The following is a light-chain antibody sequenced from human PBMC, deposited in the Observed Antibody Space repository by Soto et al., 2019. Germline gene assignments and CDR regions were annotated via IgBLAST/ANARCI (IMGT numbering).Light chain of an antibody. V-gene: IGKV1-39*01. CDR2: LAS. Sequence: DIQMTQSPSSLSASVGDRVTITCRASQSISNYLNWYQQRPGKAPKLLIYLASSLSSGVPSKFSGSGSGTDFTLTISVLQPEDSATYYCRQTYKTPLTFGQGTKVDIK. J-gene: IGKJ1*01. CDR3: RQTYKTPLT. CDR1: QSISNY.